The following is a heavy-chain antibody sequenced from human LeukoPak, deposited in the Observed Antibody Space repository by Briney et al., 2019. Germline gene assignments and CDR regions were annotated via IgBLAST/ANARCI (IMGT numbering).Heavy chain of an antibody. J-gene: IGHJ3*02. CDR2: IYYSGST. CDR1: GGSISSSSYY. V-gene: IGHV4-39*01. Sequence: SETLSLTCTVSGGSISSSSYYWGWIRQPPGKGLEWIGSIYYSGSTYYNPSLKSRVTISVDTSKSQFSLKLSSVTAADTAVYYCARSPLTGYYKFDAFDIWGQGTMVTVSS. D-gene: IGHD3-9*01. CDR3: ARSPLTGYYKFDAFDI.